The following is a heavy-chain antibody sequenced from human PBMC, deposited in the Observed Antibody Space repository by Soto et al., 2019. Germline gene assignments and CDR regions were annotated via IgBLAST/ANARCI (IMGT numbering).Heavy chain of an antibody. J-gene: IGHJ6*02. V-gene: IGHV4-34*01. CDR3: GRGSAGRGSYYSGMDV. CDR2: INHSGGT. Sequence: SETLSLTCTVHGGXFSGHFGSWIRQPPGKGLEWIGEINHSGGTNYNPSLESRVTISVDTSQNRFFLKVNSVTAADTAVYYCGRGSAGRGSYYSGMDVWAQGTTVTVSS. CDR1: GGXFSGHF.